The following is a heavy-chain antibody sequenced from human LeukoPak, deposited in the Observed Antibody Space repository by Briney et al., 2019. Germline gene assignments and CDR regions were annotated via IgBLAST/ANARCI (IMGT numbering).Heavy chain of an antibody. J-gene: IGHJ4*02. Sequence: GGSLRLSCAVSGFTVRGNTVTWVRQAPGKGLAWVSTIYNTGTTNYADSVKGRFTISRDNSKNTVYLQMNSLRAEDMAIYYCAGYGGFSKWGQGTHVTVSS. CDR3: AGYGGFSK. D-gene: IGHD4-23*01. CDR2: IYNTGTT. CDR1: GFTVRGNT. V-gene: IGHV3-53*01.